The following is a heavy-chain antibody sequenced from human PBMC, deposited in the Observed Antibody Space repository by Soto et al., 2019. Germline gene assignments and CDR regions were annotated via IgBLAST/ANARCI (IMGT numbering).Heavy chain of an antibody. D-gene: IGHD6-13*01. V-gene: IGHV4-4*02. CDR1: GGSISTSNW. CDR2: VYRTGST. CDR3: ARARATIAAAAIFDC. J-gene: IGHJ4*02. Sequence: ETLSPTCAVSGGSISTSNWWSWVRQPPGKGLEWIGEVYRTGSTNYNPSLESRLTISVDKSKNQFSLKLTSVTAADTAVYYCARARATIAAAAIFDCWGQGTLVTVSS.